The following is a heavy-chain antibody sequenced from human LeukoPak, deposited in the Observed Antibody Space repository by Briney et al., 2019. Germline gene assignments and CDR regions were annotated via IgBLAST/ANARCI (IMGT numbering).Heavy chain of an antibody. V-gene: IGHV1-18*01. CDR2: ISAYNGNT. D-gene: IGHD3-16*01. Sequence: ASVKVSCKASGYTFPTYGITWVRQAPGQGLEWMGWISAYNGNTNYAQKLQGRVTMTTDTSTRTAYMELRSLRSDDTAVYYCARGGPGDWGIEYYFDYWGQGTLVTVSS. CDR3: ARGGPGDWGIEYYFDY. CDR1: GYTFPTYG. J-gene: IGHJ4*02.